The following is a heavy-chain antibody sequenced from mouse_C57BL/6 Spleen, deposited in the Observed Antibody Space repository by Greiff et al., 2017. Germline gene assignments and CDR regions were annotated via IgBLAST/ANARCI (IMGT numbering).Heavy chain of an antibody. CDR1: GYAFSSSW. D-gene: IGHD4-1*01. CDR2: IYPGDGDT. V-gene: IGHV1-82*01. Sequence: VQLQQSGPELVKPGASVKISCKASGYAFSSSWMNWVKQRPGKGLEWIGRIYPGDGDTNYNGKFKGKDTLTADKSSSTAYMQLSSLTSEDSAVYFCARGELAFDYWGQGTTLTVSS. CDR3: ARGELAFDY. J-gene: IGHJ2*01.